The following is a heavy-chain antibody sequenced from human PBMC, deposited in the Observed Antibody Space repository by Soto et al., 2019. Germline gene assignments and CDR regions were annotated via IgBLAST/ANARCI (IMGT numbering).Heavy chain of an antibody. Sequence: QPQLQESGSGLVKPSQTLSLTCAVSGGSISTDANSWSWIRQPPGKGLEWIGYIYHTGITYYNPSLKSRVTISLDRSNNQFYLKLSSVNAADTAVYYCARFCYGDYVHCYYGLDVWGQGTTVTVSS. J-gene: IGHJ6*02. CDR2: IYHTGIT. CDR1: GGSISTDANS. V-gene: IGHV4-30-2*01. CDR3: ARFCYGDYVHCYYGLDV. D-gene: IGHD4-17*01.